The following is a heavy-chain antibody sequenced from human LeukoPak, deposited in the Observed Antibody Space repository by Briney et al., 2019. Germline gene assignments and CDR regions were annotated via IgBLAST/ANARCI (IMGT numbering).Heavy chain of an antibody. CDR1: GFTFSSYA. V-gene: IGHV3-30*04. J-gene: IGHJ4*02. Sequence: GGSLRLSCAASGFTFSSYAMHWVRQAPGKGLEWVAVISYDGSNKYYGDSVKGRFTISRDNSKNTLYLQMNSLRAEDTAVYYCARDGYCNSITCFDYWGQGTLVTVSS. CDR2: ISYDGSNK. D-gene: IGHD2-2*03. CDR3: ARDGYCNSITCFDY.